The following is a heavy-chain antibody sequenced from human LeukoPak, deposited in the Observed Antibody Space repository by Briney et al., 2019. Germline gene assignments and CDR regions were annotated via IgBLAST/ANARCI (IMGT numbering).Heavy chain of an antibody. CDR1: GYTFTGYY. J-gene: IGHJ4*02. CDR3: ARTASYYYDLYYFDY. D-gene: IGHD3-22*01. CDR2: INPNSGGT. V-gene: IGHV1-2*02. Sequence: GASVRVSCKASGYTFTGYYMHWVRQAPGQGLEWMGWINPNSGGTNYARKFQGRVTMTRDTSISTAYMELSRLRSDDTAVYYCARTASYYYDLYYFDYWGQGTLVTVSS.